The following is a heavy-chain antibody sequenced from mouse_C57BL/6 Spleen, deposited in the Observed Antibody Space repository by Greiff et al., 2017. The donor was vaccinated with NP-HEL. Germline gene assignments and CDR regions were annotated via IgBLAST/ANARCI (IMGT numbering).Heavy chain of an antibody. V-gene: IGHV5-16*01. CDR3: ARGDDGYPFAY. J-gene: IGHJ3*01. CDR1: GFTFSDYY. Sequence: EVQVVESEGGLVQPGSSMKLSCTASGFTFSDYYMAWVRQVPEKGLEWVANINYDGSSTYYLDSLKSRFIISRDNAKNILYLQMSSLKSEDTATYYCARGDDGYPFAYWGQGTLVTVSA. CDR2: INYDGSST. D-gene: IGHD2-3*01.